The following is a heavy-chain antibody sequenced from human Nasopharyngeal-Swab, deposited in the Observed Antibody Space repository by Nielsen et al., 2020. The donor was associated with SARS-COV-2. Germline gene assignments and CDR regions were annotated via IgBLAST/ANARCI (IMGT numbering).Heavy chain of an antibody. Sequence: GESLKISCEGSGYSFTSYWIGWVRQMPGKGLEWMWIIYPGDSDTRYSPSFQGQVTISADKSISTAYLQWSSLKASDTAVYYCARFGYSQVIDYWGQGTLVTVSS. J-gene: IGHJ4*02. CDR3: ARFGYSQVIDY. D-gene: IGHD5-18*01. CDR2: IYPGDSDT. CDR1: GYSFTSYW. V-gene: IGHV5-51*01.